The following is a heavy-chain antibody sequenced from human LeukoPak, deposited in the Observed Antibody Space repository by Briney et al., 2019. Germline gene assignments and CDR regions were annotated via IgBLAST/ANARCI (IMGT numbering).Heavy chain of an antibody. CDR1: GGSFSGYY. CDR3: ARETPPYYGGNSNNWFDP. Sequence: SETLSLTCADYGGSFSGYYWSWIRQPPGKGLEWIGEINHSGSTNYNPSLKSRVTISVDTSKNQFSLKLSSVTAADTAVYYCARETPPYYGGNSNNWFDPWGQGTLVTVSS. CDR2: INHSGST. J-gene: IGHJ5*02. D-gene: IGHD4-23*01. V-gene: IGHV4-34*01.